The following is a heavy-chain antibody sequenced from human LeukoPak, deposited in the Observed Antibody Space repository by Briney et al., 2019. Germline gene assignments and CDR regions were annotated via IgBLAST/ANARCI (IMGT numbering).Heavy chain of an antibody. CDR1: GGTFSSYA. V-gene: IGHV1-69*13. CDR3: ARERSYSNSWGPAFDI. Sequence: SVKVSCKASGGTFSSYAISWVRQAPGQGLEWMGGIIPIFGTANYAQKFQGRVTITADESTSTAYMELSSLRSEDTAVYYCARERSYSNSWGPAFDIWGQGTMVTVSS. D-gene: IGHD4-11*01. J-gene: IGHJ3*02. CDR2: IIPIFGTA.